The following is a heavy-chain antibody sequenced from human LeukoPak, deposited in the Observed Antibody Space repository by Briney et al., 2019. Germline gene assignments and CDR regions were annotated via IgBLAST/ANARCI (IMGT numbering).Heavy chain of an antibody. J-gene: IGHJ4*02. Sequence: ASVKVSCKVSGYTLTELSMHWVRQAPGKGLEWMGGFDPEDGETIYAQKFQGRVTMTRDTSISTAYMELSRLRSDDTAVYYCARERATTVVTPDFDYWGQGTLVTVSS. CDR1: GYTLTELS. CDR3: ARERATTVVTPDFDY. CDR2: FDPEDGET. V-gene: IGHV1-24*01. D-gene: IGHD4-23*01.